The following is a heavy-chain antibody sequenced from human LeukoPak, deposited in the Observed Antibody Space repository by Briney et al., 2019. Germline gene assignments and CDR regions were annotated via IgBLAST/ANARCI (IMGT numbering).Heavy chain of an antibody. D-gene: IGHD3-10*01. CDR3: ARENYSGSGSYYISSAFDI. CDR2: IWYDGSNK. CDR1: GFTFSSYG. V-gene: IGHV3-33*01. Sequence: PGGSLRLSCAASGFTFSSYGMHWVRQAPGKGLEWVAVIWYDGSNKYYADSAKGRFTISRDNSKNTLYLQMNSLRAEDTAVYYCARENYSGSGSYYISSAFDIWGQGTMVTVSS. J-gene: IGHJ3*02.